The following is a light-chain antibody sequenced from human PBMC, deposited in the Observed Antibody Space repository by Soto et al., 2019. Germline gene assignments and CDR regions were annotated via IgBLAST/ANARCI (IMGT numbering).Light chain of an antibody. CDR3: QQYGSSPPYT. CDR1: QTVSSNY. V-gene: IGKV3-20*01. CDR2: GAS. Sequence: EIVLTQAPGTLSLSPGERATLSCRASQTVSSNYLAWYQQKPGQAPRFLIYGASSRATGIPDRFSGSGSGRDFTLTISRLEHEDVAVYYCQQYGSSPPYTFGQGKKLVIK. J-gene: IGKJ2*01.